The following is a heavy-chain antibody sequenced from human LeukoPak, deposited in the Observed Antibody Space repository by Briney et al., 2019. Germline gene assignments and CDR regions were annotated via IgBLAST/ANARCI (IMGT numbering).Heavy chain of an antibody. Sequence: PVGSLRLSCAGSGFTFSTYRMHWVRQGPGKGLVWVSGMNSVGSSTVYADSVKGRLTISRDNARNTLYLQMNNLRAEDTAVYYCARGESSSWYDWGQGTLVTVSS. V-gene: IGHV3-74*01. CDR3: ARGESSSWYD. CDR1: GFTFSTYR. J-gene: IGHJ4*02. D-gene: IGHD6-13*01. CDR2: MNSVGSST.